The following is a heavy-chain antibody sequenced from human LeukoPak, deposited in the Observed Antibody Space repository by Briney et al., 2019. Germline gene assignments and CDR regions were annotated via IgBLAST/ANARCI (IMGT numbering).Heavy chain of an antibody. CDR2: ISGSGGST. D-gene: IGHD6-19*01. V-gene: IGHV3-23*01. CDR1: GFTFSSYA. Sequence: GGSLRLSCAASGFTFSSYAMSWVRQAPGKGLEWVSAISGSGGSTYYADSVKGRFTTSRDNSKNTVFLQMNSLRAEDTAVYYCATAGGSSGSYPLIYWGQGILVTVSS. J-gene: IGHJ4*02. CDR3: ATAGGSSGSYPLIY.